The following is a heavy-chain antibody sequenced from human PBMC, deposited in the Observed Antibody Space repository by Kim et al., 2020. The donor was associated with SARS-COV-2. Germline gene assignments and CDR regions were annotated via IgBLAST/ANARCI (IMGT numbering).Heavy chain of an antibody. D-gene: IGHD2-2*01. J-gene: IGHJ6*02. Sequence: GGSLRLSCRTSGITFGDYAINWVRQAPGKGLEWVWRIRTKANGGTTEYAASMKGRFTFSRDDAKSIAYLQMNSLKAEDTAVYYCTRIGSTAQVHYALDVWGQGTPVTVSS. CDR1: GITFGDYA. V-gene: IGHV3-49*04. CDR3: TRIGSTAQVHYALDV. CDR2: IRTKANGGTT.